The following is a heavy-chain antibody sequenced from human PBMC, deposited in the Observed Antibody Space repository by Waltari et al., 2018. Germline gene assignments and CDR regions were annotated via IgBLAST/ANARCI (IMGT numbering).Heavy chain of an antibody. CDR3: ARESGVYFDY. J-gene: IGHJ4*02. CDR2: IIPIFGTA. CDR1: YA. V-gene: IGHV1-69*01. D-gene: IGHD3-10*01. Sequence: YAISWVRQAPGQGLEWMGGIIPIFGTANYAQKFQGRVTITADESTSTAYMELSSLRSEDTAVYYCARESGVYFDYWGQGTLVTVSS.